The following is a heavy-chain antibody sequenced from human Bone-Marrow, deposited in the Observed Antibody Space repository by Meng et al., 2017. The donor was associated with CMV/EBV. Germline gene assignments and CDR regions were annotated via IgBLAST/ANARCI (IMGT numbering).Heavy chain of an antibody. Sequence: SETLSLTCSVSGDSISSSSFYWDWIRQPPGKGLEWIGTIYYGGDTYYNPSLKSRVTISIDTSKNQFSLRLSSVAAADTAVYYCAKPMGAALGAFDFWGQGTMVTVSS. V-gene: IGHV4-39*01. CDR1: GDSISSSSFY. J-gene: IGHJ3*01. CDR3: AKPMGAALGAFDF. D-gene: IGHD3-16*01. CDR2: IYYGGDT.